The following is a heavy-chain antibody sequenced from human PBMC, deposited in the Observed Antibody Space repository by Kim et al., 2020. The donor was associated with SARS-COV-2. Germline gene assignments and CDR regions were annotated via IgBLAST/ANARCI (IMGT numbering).Heavy chain of an antibody. Sequence: GGSLRLSCAASGFTFSSYGMHWVRQAPGKGLEWVAVIWYDGSNKYYADSVKGRFTISRDNSKNTLYLQMNSLRAEDTAVYYCARDSRIAVAGTPFDYWGQGTLVTVSS. CDR1: GFTFSSYG. J-gene: IGHJ4*02. D-gene: IGHD6-19*01. CDR3: ARDSRIAVAGTPFDY. CDR2: IWYDGSNK. V-gene: IGHV3-33*01.